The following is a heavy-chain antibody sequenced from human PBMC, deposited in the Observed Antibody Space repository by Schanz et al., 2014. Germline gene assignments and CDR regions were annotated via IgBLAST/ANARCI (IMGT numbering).Heavy chain of an antibody. Sequence: QLHLQESGPGLVKPSETLSVTCTVSGGSISSGVWWTWARQSPGKGLEWIGEIFHSGTTNYNPSLESRVTISVDKSKNQFSLILSSMTAADTAVYYCTRSTLWSYDVWGRGTMVIVSS. CDR1: GGSISSGVW. CDR2: IFHSGTT. CDR3: TRSTLWSYDV. V-gene: IGHV4-4*02. J-gene: IGHJ3*01. D-gene: IGHD2-21*01.